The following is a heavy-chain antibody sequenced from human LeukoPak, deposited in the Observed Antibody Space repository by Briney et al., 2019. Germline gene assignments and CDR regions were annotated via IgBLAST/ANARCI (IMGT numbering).Heavy chain of an antibody. V-gene: IGHV4-59*12. CDR1: GGSISSYY. CDR2: IYYSGGT. CDR3: ARDQGVPSGGLDY. Sequence: SETLSLTCTVSGGSISSYYWSWIRQPPGKGLEWIGYIYYSGGTNYNPSLKSRVTISVDTSKNQFSLKLSSVTAADTAVYYCARDQGVPSGGLDYWGQGTLVTVSS. J-gene: IGHJ4*02. D-gene: IGHD2-15*01.